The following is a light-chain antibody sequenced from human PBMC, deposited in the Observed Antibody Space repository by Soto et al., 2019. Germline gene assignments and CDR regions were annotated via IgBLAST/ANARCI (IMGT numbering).Light chain of an antibody. CDR1: QDISTY. V-gene: IGKV1-33*01. CDR3: QQYNNLRT. J-gene: IGKJ3*01. Sequence: DIHKTQSPSSLSASVRDRVTITCGASQDISTYLNWYQQKPGKAPKILIYEASKLATGVPSRFSGSGSETHFNFSISSLQPEDVGTYYCQQYNNLRTFGPGTKVDFK. CDR2: EAS.